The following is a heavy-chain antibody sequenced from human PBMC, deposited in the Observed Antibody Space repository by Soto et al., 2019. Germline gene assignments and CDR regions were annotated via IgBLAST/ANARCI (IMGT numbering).Heavy chain of an antibody. CDR1: GFTFSSYG. V-gene: IGHV3-33*01. CDR3: AREVSQYYYDSSGDHYFDY. CDR2: IWYDGSNK. J-gene: IGHJ4*02. Sequence: QVQLVESGGGVVQPGRSLRLSCAASGFTFSSYGMHWVRQAPGKGLEWVAVIWYDGSNKYYADSVKGRFTISRDKSKNTLYLQMNSLRAEDTAVYYYAREVSQYYYDSSGDHYFDYWGQGTLVTVSS. D-gene: IGHD3-22*01.